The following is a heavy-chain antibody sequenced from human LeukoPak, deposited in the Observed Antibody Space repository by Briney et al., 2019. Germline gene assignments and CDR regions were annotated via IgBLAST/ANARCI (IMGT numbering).Heavy chain of an antibody. CDR2: IYHTGST. J-gene: IGHJ4*02. CDR3: ARTGRWYYYFDY. V-gene: IGHV4-59*01. CDR1: GGSISSYY. D-gene: IGHD6-13*01. Sequence: SETLSLTCTVSGGSISSYYWTWIRQPPGKGLEWIGYIYHTGSTYYNPSLKSRVTISVDTSKNQFSLKLSSVTAADTAVYYCARTGRWYYYFDYWGQGALVTVSS.